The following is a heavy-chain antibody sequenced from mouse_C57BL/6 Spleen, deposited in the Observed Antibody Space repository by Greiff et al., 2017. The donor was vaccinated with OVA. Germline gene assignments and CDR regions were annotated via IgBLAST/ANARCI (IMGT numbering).Heavy chain of an antibody. D-gene: IGHD1-1*01. CDR2: ISSGGDYI. J-gene: IGHJ4*01. CDR1: GFTFSSYA. Sequence: EVKLVESGEGLVKPGGSLKLSCAASGFTFSSYAMSWVRQTPEKRLEWVAYISSGGDYIYYADTVKGRFTISRDNARNTLYLQMSSLKSEDTAMYYCTRDRDYGSTAMDYWGQGTSVTVSS. V-gene: IGHV5-9-1*02. CDR3: TRDRDYGSTAMDY.